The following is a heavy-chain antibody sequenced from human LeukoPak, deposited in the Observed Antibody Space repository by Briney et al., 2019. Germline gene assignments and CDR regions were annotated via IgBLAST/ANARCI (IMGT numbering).Heavy chain of an antibody. V-gene: IGHV1-46*01. CDR3: ARDSHSIYDSSGYYDY. CDR2: INPSGGST. CDR1: GYTFTSYY. Sequence: ASVKVSCKASGYTFTSYYMHWVRQAPGQGLEWMGIINPSGGSTSYAQKFQGRVTMTRDTSTSTVYMELSSLRSEDTAVYYCARDSHSIYDSSGYYDYWGQGTLVTVSS. J-gene: IGHJ4*02. D-gene: IGHD3-22*01.